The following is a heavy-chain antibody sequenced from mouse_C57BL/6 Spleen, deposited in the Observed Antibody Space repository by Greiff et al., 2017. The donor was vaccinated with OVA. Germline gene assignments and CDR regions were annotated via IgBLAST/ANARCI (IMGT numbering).Heavy chain of an antibody. V-gene: IGHV1-69*01. CDR2: IDPSDSYT. Sequence: QVQLKQSGAELVMPGASVKLSCKASGYTFTSYWMHWVKQRPGQGLEWIGEIDPSDSYTNYNQKFKGKSTLTVDKSSSTAYMQLSSLTSEDSAVYYCARDGSRHFDVWGTGTTVTVSS. CDR1: GYTFTSYW. CDR3: ARDGSRHFDV. D-gene: IGHD1-1*01. J-gene: IGHJ1*03.